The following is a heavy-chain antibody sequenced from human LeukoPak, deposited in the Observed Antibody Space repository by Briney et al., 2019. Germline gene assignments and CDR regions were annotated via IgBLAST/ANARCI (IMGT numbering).Heavy chain of an antibody. D-gene: IGHD6-13*01. J-gene: IGHJ3*02. Sequence: SETLSLTCTVSGGSISSSSYYWGWIRQPPGKGLEWIGSIYYSGSTYYNPSLKSRVTISVDTSKNQFSLKLSSVTAADTAVYYCARDIQAAACKMQEDVDAFDIWGQGTMVTVSS. CDR3: ARDIQAAACKMQEDVDAFDI. CDR2: IYYSGST. V-gene: IGHV4-39*07. CDR1: GGSISSSSYY.